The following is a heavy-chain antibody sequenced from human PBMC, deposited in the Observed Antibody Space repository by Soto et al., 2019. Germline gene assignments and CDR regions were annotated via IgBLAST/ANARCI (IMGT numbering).Heavy chain of an antibody. Sequence: QVQLVQSGAEVRQPASSVKVSCKTSGGTFSSYAISWVRQAPGRGLEWMGGIVPIVDTSTYAQKFQGRVTITADESTSIAYMELSSLRSDDTAIYYCVRVVAIPGYPDYWGQGTLVTVSS. CDR1: GGTFSSYA. CDR2: IVPIVDTS. CDR3: VRVVAIPGYPDY. J-gene: IGHJ4*02. D-gene: IGHD5-12*01. V-gene: IGHV1-69*12.